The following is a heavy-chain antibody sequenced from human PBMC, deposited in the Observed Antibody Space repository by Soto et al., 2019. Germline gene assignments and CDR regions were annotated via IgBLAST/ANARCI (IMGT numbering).Heavy chain of an antibody. CDR2: IIPIFGTP. Sequence: ASVKVSCKASGGTFTNYAFSWVRQAPGQGPEWMGGIIPIFGTPDYAQKFQGRVIITADESTRTVSMELNSLRSDDTAVYYCARERSVGYCITTTCPKPFYYYAMDVWGQGTPVTVSS. CDR1: GGTFTNYA. D-gene: IGHD2-2*01. CDR3: ARERSVGYCITTTCPKPFYYYAMDV. V-gene: IGHV1-69*13. J-gene: IGHJ6*02.